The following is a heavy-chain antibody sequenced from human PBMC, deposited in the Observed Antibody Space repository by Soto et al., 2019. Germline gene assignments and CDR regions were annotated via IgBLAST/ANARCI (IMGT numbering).Heavy chain of an antibody. CDR3: ARALSRMGKDYYYYGIDV. CDR1: GFTFSNYN. CDR2: ISSSSSFI. D-gene: IGHD7-27*01. J-gene: IGHJ6*02. V-gene: IGHV3-21*01. Sequence: GVSLRLSCAASGFTFSNYNMNWVRQAPGEGLEWVSSISSSSSFIYYADSVKGRFTISRDNAKNSLYLQMNSLRAEDTAVYYCARALSRMGKDYYYYGIDVCGQGTTVTVS.